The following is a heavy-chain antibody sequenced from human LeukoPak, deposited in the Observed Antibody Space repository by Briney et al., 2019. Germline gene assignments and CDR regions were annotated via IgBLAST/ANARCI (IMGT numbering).Heavy chain of an antibody. J-gene: IGHJ4*02. CDR1: GFTFSGSA. CDR3: SRHVMGGDY. V-gene: IGHV3-73*01. CDR2: IRSKTNNYET. Sequence: GGSLRLSCAASGFTFSGSAMHWVRQASGKGLEWVGRIRSKTNNYETAYAASVKGRFTISRDDSENMVYLQMNSLKTDDTAVYYCSRHVMGGDYWGQGTLVTVSS. D-gene: IGHD1-26*01.